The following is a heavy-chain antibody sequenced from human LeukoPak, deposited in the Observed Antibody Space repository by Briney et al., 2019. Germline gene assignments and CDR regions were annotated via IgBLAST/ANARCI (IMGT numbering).Heavy chain of an antibody. CDR3: ARRDISSGWSFDY. V-gene: IGHV4-4*07. CDR1: GGSISSYY. J-gene: IGHJ4*02. Sequence: SETLSLTCTVSGGSISSYYWSWIRQPAGKGLEWISQIHTSGSTNYNPPLKSRVTMSIDTPENQLSLTIRSVTAADTAVYYCARRDISSGWSFDYWGQGILVTVSS. CDR2: IHTSGST. D-gene: IGHD6-19*01.